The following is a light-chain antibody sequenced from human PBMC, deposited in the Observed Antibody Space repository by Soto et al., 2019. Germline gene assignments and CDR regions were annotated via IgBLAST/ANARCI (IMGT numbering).Light chain of an antibody. CDR1: QSVSSN. Sequence: EVVMTQSPATLSVSPGERATLSCRASQSVSSNLVWYQQKSGQAPRLLIYSASTRATGIPARFSGTGSGTEFTLTISSLQSEDVAVYYYQQYHHWTRTFGGGTRVEIK. CDR3: QQYHHWTRT. J-gene: IGKJ4*01. CDR2: SAS. V-gene: IGKV3-15*01.